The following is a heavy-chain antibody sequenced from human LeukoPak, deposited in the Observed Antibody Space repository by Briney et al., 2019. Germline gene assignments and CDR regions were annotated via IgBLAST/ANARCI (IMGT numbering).Heavy chain of an antibody. D-gene: IGHD3-10*01. CDR3: ARDPSYGSGRPNWFDP. V-gene: IGHV1-18*01. CDR2: ISAYNGNT. CDR1: GYTFTSYG. Sequence: ASVTVSCKASGYTFTSYGISWVRQAPGQGLEWMGWISAYNGNTNYAQKLQGRVTMTTDTSTSTAYMELRSLRSDDTAVYYCARDPSYGSGRPNWFDPWGQGTLVTVSS. J-gene: IGHJ5*02.